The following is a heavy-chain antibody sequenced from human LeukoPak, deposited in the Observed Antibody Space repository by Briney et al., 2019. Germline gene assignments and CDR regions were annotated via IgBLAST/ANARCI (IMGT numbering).Heavy chain of an antibody. CDR2: ISYDGSNK. J-gene: IGHJ4*02. V-gene: IGHV3-30*03. CDR3: VSPHVTMLRGD. Sequence: GGSLRLSCAASGFTFSNYDMHWVRQAPGKGLEWVAVISYDGSNKYYADSVKGRFTISRDNSKNTVYLQMNSLRAEDTAVYYCVSPHVTMLRGDWGQGTLVTVSS. CDR1: GFTFSNYD. D-gene: IGHD3-10*01.